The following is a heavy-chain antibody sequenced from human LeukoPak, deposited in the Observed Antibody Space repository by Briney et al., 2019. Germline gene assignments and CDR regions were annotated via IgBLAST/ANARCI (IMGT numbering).Heavy chain of an antibody. V-gene: IGHV3-30-3*01. CDR2: ISYDGSNK. D-gene: IGHD3-16*01. CDR1: GFTFSSYA. CDR3: ATVGDY. J-gene: IGHJ4*02. Sequence: GGSLRISCAASGFTFSSYAMHWVRQAPGKGLEWVAVISYDGSNKYYADSVKGRFTISRDNSKNTLYLQMNSLRAEDTAVYYCATVGDYWGQGTLVTVSS.